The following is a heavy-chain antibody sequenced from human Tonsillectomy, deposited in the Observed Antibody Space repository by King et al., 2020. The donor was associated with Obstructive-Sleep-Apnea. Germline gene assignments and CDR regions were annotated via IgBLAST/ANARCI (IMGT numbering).Heavy chain of an antibody. J-gene: IGHJ5*01. Sequence: VQLQQWGAGLFKPSETLSLTCGVYGGSFIGYYWTWIRQPPGKGLEWIGETNHRGTTNYNPSLMSRVTISVDTSQNQISRGLSSLTAADTAVYYCARSTFLKSGYDFFDFWGQGTPVTVSS. V-gene: IGHV4-34*01. D-gene: IGHD5-12*01. CDR1: GGSFIGYY. CDR2: TNHRGTT. CDR3: ARSTFLKSGYDFFDF.